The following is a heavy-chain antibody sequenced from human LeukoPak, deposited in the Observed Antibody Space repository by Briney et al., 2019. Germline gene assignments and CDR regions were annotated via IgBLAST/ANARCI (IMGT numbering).Heavy chain of an antibody. CDR2: INPNSGGT. D-gene: IGHD3-3*01. Sequence: ASVSVSCKASGYTFTGYYMHWVRQAPGQGLEGMGWINPNSGGTNYAQKFQGRVTITRDTSISTAYMELSRLRSDDTAVYYCARTHYVLRFLEWLSPTDYWGQGTLVTVSS. CDR1: GYTFTGYY. V-gene: IGHV1-2*02. J-gene: IGHJ4*02. CDR3: ARTHYVLRFLEWLSPTDY.